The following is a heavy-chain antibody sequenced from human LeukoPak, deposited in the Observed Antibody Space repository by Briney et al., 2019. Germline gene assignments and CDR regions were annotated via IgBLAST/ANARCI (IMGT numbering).Heavy chain of an antibody. CDR2: IKQDGSEK. CDR1: GFTFSSYW. J-gene: IGHJ4*02. CDR3: ARDGGYSSSWLDY. V-gene: IGHV3-7*01. D-gene: IGHD6-13*01. Sequence: GGSLRLSYAASGFTFSSYWMSWVRQAPGKGLEWVANIKQDGSEKYYVDSVKGRFTISRDNSKNTLYLQMNSLRAEDTAVYYCARDGGYSSSWLDYWGQGTLVTVSS.